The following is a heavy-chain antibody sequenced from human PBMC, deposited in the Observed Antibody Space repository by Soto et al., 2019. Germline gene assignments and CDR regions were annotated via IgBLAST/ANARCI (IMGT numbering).Heavy chain of an antibody. CDR2: ISVYNGNT. CDR1: GYTFTNYG. Sequence: QVQLVQSGAEVKKPGASVKVSCKASGYTFTNYGISWVRQAPGQGLEWMGWISVYNGNTNYAQKLQDRVTMTTDTSTSTAYRELRSLGSDDTAVYYCARDPDCSGGRCYGWFDPWGQGTLVTVSS. V-gene: IGHV1-18*01. CDR3: ARDPDCSGGRCYGWFDP. J-gene: IGHJ5*02. D-gene: IGHD2-15*01.